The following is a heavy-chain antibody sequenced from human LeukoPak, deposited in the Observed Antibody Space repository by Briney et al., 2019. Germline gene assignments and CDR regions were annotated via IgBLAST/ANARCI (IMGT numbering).Heavy chain of an antibody. CDR1: GGAFSSYA. CDR2: IIPILGIA. CDR3: ARDCTNGVGYLEGVDY. D-gene: IGHD2-8*01. J-gene: IGHJ4*02. Sequence: GASVKVSCKASGGAFSSYAISWVRQAPGQGLEWMGRIIPILGIANYAQKFQGRVTITADKSTSTAYMLLSSLRSEDTAVYYCARDCTNGVGYLEGVDYWGQGTLVTVSS. V-gene: IGHV1-69*04.